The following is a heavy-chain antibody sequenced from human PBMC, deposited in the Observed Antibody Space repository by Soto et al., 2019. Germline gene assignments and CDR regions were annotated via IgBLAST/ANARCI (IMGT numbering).Heavy chain of an antibody. D-gene: IGHD3-10*01. V-gene: IGHV4-31*03. CDR1: GCSISRGGYY. CDR2: IYYSGST. J-gene: IGHJ5*02. Sequence: QVQLQESGPGLVKPSQTLSLTCTVSGCSISRGGYYWSWIRQHPGKGLEWIGYIYYSGSTYYNPSLKCRVTISVDMSKNQFSVKLSSVTAADTAVYYCARDSLGVPGVHNIWFDLWGQGTLVT. CDR3: ARDSLGVPGVHNIWFDL.